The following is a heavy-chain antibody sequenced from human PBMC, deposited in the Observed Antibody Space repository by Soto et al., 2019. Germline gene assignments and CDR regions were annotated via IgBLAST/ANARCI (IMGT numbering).Heavy chain of an antibody. CDR1: GGSINSGGYY. V-gene: IGHV4-31*03. Sequence: TLSLTCTVSGGSINSGGYYWNWIRQHPGKGLEWIGFIYYSGTTYYNPSLKSRVTMSLDTSKSQFSLKLSSVAAADTAVYYCARTYDGSGPNSGGYGFDIWGQGTMVTVSS. J-gene: IGHJ3*02. D-gene: IGHD3-22*01. CDR2: IYYSGTT. CDR3: ARTYDGSGPNSGGYGFDI.